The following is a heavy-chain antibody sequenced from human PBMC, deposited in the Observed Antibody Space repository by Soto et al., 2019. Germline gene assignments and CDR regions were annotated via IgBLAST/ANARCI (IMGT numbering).Heavy chain of an antibody. Sequence: QVQLVQSGAEVKKPGASVKVSCKAYGYTFTGYYKHWVRQAPGQGLEWMGWINPNSGGTNYAQKFQGWVTMTRDTSISTAYMELSRLRSDDTAVYYCARAQMALDAFDIWGQGTMVTVSS. CDR2: INPNSGGT. V-gene: IGHV1-2*04. J-gene: IGHJ3*02. D-gene: IGHD2-8*01. CDR3: ARAQMALDAFDI. CDR1: GYTFTGYY.